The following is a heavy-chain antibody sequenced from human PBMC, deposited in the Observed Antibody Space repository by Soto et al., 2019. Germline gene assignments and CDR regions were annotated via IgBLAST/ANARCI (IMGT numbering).Heavy chain of an antibody. Sequence: HPGGSLRLSCAASGFTFSSYGMHWVRQAPGKGLEWVAVISYDGSNKYYADSVKGRFTISRDNSKNTLYLQMNSLRAEDTAVYYCAKDRWYYYDDLPDAFDIWGKETMVTVS. CDR2: ISYDGSNK. CDR1: GFTFSSYG. D-gene: IGHD3-22*01. CDR3: AKDRWYYYDDLPDAFDI. J-gene: IGHJ3*02. V-gene: IGHV3-30*18.